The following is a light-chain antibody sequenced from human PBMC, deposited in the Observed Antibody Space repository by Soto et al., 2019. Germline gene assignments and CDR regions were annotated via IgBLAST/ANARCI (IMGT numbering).Light chain of an antibody. CDR2: AAS. CDR3: QQSYSTLS. V-gene: IGKV1-39*01. J-gene: IGKJ3*01. CDR1: QSISSY. Sequence: DIQMTQSPSSLSASVGDRVTITCRASQSISSYLNWYQQKPGKAPKLLIYAASSLQSGVPSRFSGSGSGTDLTLTISSLQPEDFATYYCQQSYSTLSFGPGTKVDLQ.